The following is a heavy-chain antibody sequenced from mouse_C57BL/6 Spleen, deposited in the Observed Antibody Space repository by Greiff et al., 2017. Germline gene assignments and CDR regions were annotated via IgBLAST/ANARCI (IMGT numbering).Heavy chain of an antibody. CDR2: ISAGGSYT. D-gene: IGHD2-4*01. CDR1: GFTFSSYA. J-gene: IGHJ4*01. V-gene: IGHV5-4*01. CDR3: ARAGDYGKYYYAMDY. Sequence: EVQLVESGGGLVKPGGSLKLSCAASGFTFSSYAMSWVRQTPEKRLEWVATISAGGSYTYYPDNVKGRFTISRDNAKNNLYLQMSHLKSEDTAMYYCARAGDYGKYYYAMDYWGQGTSVTVSS.